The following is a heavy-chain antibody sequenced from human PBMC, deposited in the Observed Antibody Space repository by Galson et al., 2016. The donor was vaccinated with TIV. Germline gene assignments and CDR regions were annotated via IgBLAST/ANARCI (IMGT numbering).Heavy chain of an antibody. Sequence: SVKVSCKASGYSFTSYGITWVRQAPGQGLAWMGWISNYNVNTKYAQKFQGRVTLTTETSTSTAYMELKSLRSDDTAVYFCARGRAADHAFDFWGQGTMVTVSS. CDR3: ARGRAADHAFDF. CDR2: ISNYNVNT. J-gene: IGHJ3*01. V-gene: IGHV1-18*01. CDR1: GYSFTSYG. D-gene: IGHD2-15*01.